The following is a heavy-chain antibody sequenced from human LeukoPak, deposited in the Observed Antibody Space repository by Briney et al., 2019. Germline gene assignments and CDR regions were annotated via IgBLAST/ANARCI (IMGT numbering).Heavy chain of an antibody. D-gene: IGHD1-1*01. CDR3: ARASSTKEDY. V-gene: IGHV3-30-3*01. CDR1: GFTFSSYA. Sequence: GGSLRLSCAASGFTFSSYAMHWVRQAPGKGLEWVAVISYDGSNKYYADSVKGRFTISRDNSKNTLYLQMNGLRAEDTAVYYCARASSTKEDYWGQGTLVTVSS. CDR2: ISYDGSNK. J-gene: IGHJ4*02.